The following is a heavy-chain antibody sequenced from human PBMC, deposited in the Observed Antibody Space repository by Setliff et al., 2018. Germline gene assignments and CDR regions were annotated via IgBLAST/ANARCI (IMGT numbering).Heavy chain of an antibody. CDR2: TYYSGST. CDR3: ARAPRYFDPTGSYFDF. V-gene: IGHV4-39*07. CDR1: GASVSGNSYY. Sequence: SETLSLTCTVSGASVSGNSYYWGWIRQPPGKGLEWIASTYYSGSTYYNPSLKSRVTISVDTSKNQFSLRLTSVTAADTAVYYCARAPRYFDPTGSYFDFWGQGTLVTVSS. J-gene: IGHJ4*02. D-gene: IGHD3-22*01.